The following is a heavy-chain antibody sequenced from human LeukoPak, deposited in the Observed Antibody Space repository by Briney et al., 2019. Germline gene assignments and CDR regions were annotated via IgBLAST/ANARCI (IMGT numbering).Heavy chain of an antibody. V-gene: IGHV3-23*01. Sequence: GGSLRLSCTASEFTVSDNYMSWVRQAPGKGLEWVSGISPGGGPTYYADSVKGRFTISRDDSKNTLYLQMKNLRAEDTAVYYCAKDGAWLRFDDWGQGILVTVSS. CDR1: EFTVSDNY. CDR3: AKDGAWLRFDD. D-gene: IGHD5-12*01. J-gene: IGHJ4*02. CDR2: ISPGGGPT.